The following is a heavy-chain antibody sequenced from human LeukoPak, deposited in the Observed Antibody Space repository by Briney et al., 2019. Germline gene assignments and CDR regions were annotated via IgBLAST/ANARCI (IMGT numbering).Heavy chain of an antibody. CDR3: ARGTLSSGYAFDI. V-gene: IGHV1-69*13. J-gene: IGHJ3*02. CDR1: GGTFSSYA. CDR2: IIPIFGTA. Sequence: GASVTVSCKASGGTFSSYAISWVRQAPGQGLEWMGGIIPIFGTANYAQKFQGRVTITADESRSTAYMKLSSLRSEDTAVYYCARGTLSSGYAFDIWGQGTMVTVSS. D-gene: IGHD6-13*01.